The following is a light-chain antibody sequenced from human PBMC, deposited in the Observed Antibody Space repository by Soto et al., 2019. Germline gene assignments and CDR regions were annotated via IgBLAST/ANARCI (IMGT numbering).Light chain of an antibody. CDR3: QQYNSYSSVT. V-gene: IGKV1-5*01. CDR1: QSISSW. CDR2: DAS. Sequence: DIQMTRSLSPLFASVGDRVTITCRASQSISSWLAWYQQKPGKAPKLLIYDASSLESGVPSRFSGSGSGTEFTLTISSLQPDDFATYYCQQYNSYSSVTFGQGTKLEIK. J-gene: IGKJ2*01.